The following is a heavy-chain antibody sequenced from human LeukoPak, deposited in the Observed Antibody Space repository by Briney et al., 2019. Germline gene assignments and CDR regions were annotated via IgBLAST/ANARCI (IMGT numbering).Heavy chain of an antibody. CDR3: ARHSFSYCTNGVCYRKANWFDP. CDR2: TYYSGST. Sequence: SETLSLTCTVSGGSISSYYWSWIRQPPGKGLEWIGYTYYSGSTNYNPSLKSRVTISVDTSKNQFSLKLSSVTAADTAVYYCARHSFSYCTNGVCYRKANWFDPWGQGTLVTVSS. V-gene: IGHV4-59*08. D-gene: IGHD2-8*01. CDR1: GGSISSYY. J-gene: IGHJ5*02.